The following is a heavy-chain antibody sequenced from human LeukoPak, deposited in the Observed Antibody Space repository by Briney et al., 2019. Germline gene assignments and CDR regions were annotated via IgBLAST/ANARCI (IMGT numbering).Heavy chain of an antibody. CDR3: AREGNIVLMVYAPTRYYYYGMDV. D-gene: IGHD2-8*01. V-gene: IGHV4-4*07. CDR1: GXSISSYY. J-gene: IGHJ6*02. CDR2: IYTSGST. Sequence: KSSETLSLTWTVSGXSISSYYWSWIRQPAGKGLEWIGRIYTSGSTNYNPSLKSRVTMSVDTSKNQFSLKLSSVTAADTAVYYCAREGNIVLMVYAPTRYYYYGMDVWGQGTAVTVSS.